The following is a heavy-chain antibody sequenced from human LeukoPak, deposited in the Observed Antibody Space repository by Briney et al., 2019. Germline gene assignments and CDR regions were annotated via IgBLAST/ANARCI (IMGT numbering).Heavy chain of an antibody. V-gene: IGHV4-34*01. CDR1: GGSFSSYY. D-gene: IGHD3-16*02. CDR2: INHSGST. J-gene: IGHJ4*02. CDR3: AMGWGLLVPVIPHYFDY. Sequence: SETLCLTCAVYGGSFSSYYWSWIRQPPGKGLEWIGEINHSGSTNYNPSLKSRVTISVDTSKNQFSLKLSSVTAADTAVYYCAMGWGLLVPVIPHYFDYWGQGTLVTVSS.